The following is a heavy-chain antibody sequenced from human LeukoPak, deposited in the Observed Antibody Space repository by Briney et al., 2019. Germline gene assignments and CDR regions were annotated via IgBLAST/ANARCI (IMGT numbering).Heavy chain of an antibody. J-gene: IGHJ4*02. CDR1: GGSISNNNYY. D-gene: IGHD1-1*01. Sequence: SETLSLTCTVSGGSISNNNYYCAWIRQPPGKGLECIGSIYYSGSPYYNPSLKSQVTISVDTSKNQFSLRLSSVTAADTAVYYCATWRTAKTGFDYWGQGTLVTVSS. CDR3: ATWRTAKTGFDY. CDR2: IYYSGSP. V-gene: IGHV4-39*01.